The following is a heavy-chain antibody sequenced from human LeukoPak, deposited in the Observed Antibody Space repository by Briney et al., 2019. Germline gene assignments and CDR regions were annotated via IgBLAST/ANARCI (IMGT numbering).Heavy chain of an antibody. J-gene: IGHJ4*02. CDR3: AAKGNGYTGIYVFAH. Sequence: GGSLRLSCAASGFTFSSYWMSWVRQAPGKGLEWVANIKQDGSEKYYVDSVKGRFTISRDNAKNSLYLQMNSLRAEDTAVYYCAAKGNGYTGIYVFAHWGRGTLVTVSS. CDR1: GFTFSSYW. CDR2: IKQDGSEK. V-gene: IGHV3-7*01. D-gene: IGHD5-12*01.